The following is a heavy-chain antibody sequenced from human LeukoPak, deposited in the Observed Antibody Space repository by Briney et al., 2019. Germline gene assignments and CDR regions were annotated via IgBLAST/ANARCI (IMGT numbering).Heavy chain of an antibody. V-gene: IGHV3-9*03. Sequence: GGSLRLSCAASGFTFDDYAMHWVRQAPGKGLEWVSGISWNSGSIGYADSVKGRFTISRDNAKNSLYLQMNSLRAEDMALYYCARESIAAGFDPWGQGTLVTVSS. CDR1: GFTFDDYA. D-gene: IGHD6-13*01. CDR3: ARESIAAGFDP. CDR2: ISWNSGSI. J-gene: IGHJ5*02.